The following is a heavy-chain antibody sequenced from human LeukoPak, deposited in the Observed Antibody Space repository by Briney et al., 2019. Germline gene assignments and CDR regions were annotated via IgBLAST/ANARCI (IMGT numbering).Heavy chain of an antibody. D-gene: IGHD6-13*01. V-gene: IGHV1-58*01. CDR2: IVVGSGNT. CDR1: GFTFTSSA. Sequence: SVKVSCKASGFTFTSSAVQWLRQARGQRLEWIGWIVVGSGNTNYAQKFQGRVTITRDMSTSTAYMELSSLRSEDTAVYYCAGYSSSWSDYYYYMDVWGKGTTVTVSS. CDR3: AGYSSSWSDYYYYMDV. J-gene: IGHJ6*03.